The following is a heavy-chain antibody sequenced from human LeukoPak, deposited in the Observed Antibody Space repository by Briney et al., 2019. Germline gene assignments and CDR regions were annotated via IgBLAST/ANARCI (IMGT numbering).Heavy chain of an antibody. V-gene: IGHV1-18*01. CDR3: ARDLYSSSWYEDNWFDP. Sequence: ASVKASCKASGYTFTSYGISWVRQAPGQGLEWMGWISAYNGNTNYAQKLQGRVTMTTDTSTSTAYMELRSLRSDDTAVYYCARDLYSSSWYEDNWFDPWGQGTLVTVSS. CDR2: ISAYNGNT. CDR1: GYTFTSYG. D-gene: IGHD6-13*01. J-gene: IGHJ5*02.